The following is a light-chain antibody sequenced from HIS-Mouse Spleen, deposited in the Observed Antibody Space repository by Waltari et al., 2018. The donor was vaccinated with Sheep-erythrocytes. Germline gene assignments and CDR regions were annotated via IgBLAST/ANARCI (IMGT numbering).Light chain of an antibody. CDR2: EGS. CDR1: SSDVGSYNL. J-gene: IGLJ3*02. CDR3: CSYAGSSTPWV. Sequence: QSALTQPASVSGSPGQSITISCTGTSSDVGSYNLVSWYQQHPGKAPKLMLYEGSKRPSGVSNRFSCSKSGNTASLTISGLQAEDEADYYCCSYAGSSTPWVFGGGTKLTVL. V-gene: IGLV2-23*01.